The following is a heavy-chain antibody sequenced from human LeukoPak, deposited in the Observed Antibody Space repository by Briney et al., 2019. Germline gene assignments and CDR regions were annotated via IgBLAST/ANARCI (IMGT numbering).Heavy chain of an antibody. V-gene: IGHV4-4*02. D-gene: IGHD1-14*01. CDR1: GGSISSSNW. Sequence: PSETLSLTCAVSGGSISSSNWWSWVRQPPGKGLEWIGEIYHSGSTNYNPSLKSRVTISVDTSKSQFSLKLTSVTAADTAVYYCARASPDHYYGMDVWGQGTTVTVSS. CDR3: ARASPDHYYGMDV. CDR2: IYHSGST. J-gene: IGHJ6*02.